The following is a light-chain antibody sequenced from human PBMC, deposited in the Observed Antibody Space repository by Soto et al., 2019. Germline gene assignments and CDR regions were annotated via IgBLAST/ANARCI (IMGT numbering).Light chain of an antibody. J-gene: IGKJ2*01. V-gene: IGKV3-20*01. CDR3: QQYGSSHT. Sequence: EIVLTQSPGTLSLSPGERATLSCRASQSVSSSYLAWYQQKPGQAPRLLIYGASSRATGIQDRFSGSGSGTDCTLTISRLEPEDFAVYYCQQYGSSHTFGQGTKLQIK. CDR2: GAS. CDR1: QSVSSSY.